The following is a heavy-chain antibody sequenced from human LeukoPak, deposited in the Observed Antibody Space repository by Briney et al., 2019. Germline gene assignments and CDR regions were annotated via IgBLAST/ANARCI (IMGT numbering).Heavy chain of an antibody. CDR1: GFTFSYYG. J-gene: IGHJ6*02. Sequence: GGSLRLSCAASGFTFSYYGMHWARQAPGKGLEWVAIIWFDGSEKYYADSVKGRFTISRDNSKNTLYLQMDSLRADDTAVYYCAKDCYAGSGSYCHYGMDVWGQGTTVTVSS. V-gene: IGHV3-33*03. CDR3: AKDCYAGSGSYCHYGMDV. D-gene: IGHD3-10*01. CDR2: IWFDGSEK.